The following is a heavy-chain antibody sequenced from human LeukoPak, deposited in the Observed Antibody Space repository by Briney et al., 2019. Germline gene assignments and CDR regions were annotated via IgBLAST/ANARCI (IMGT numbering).Heavy chain of an antibody. Sequence: SETLSLTCTVSGGSISSYYWSWIRQPPGKGLEWIGYIYYSGSTNYNPSLKSRVTISVDTSKNQFSLKLSSVTAADTAVYYCARLGGNRYYYYGMDVWGLGTLVTVSS. CDR2: IYYSGST. CDR1: GGSISSYY. D-gene: IGHD4-23*01. J-gene: IGHJ6*02. V-gene: IGHV4-59*08. CDR3: ARLGGNRYYYYGMDV.